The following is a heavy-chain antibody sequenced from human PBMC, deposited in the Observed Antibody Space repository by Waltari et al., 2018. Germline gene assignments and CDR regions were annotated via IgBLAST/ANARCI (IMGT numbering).Heavy chain of an antibody. CDR3: ARAREHSSDFWNGYSYYFDQ. D-gene: IGHD3-3*01. Sequence: QVQLVESGGGVVKPGGSLRLSCAAYGFSFSDYMNWLRQAPGKGLEWVSYMNSVGSAIHYADSVKVRFTISGDNAKNSVYLQMNRLSADDTAVYYCARAREHSSDFWNGYSYYFDQWGQGTLVTVSS. J-gene: IGHJ4*02. CDR1: GFSFSDY. V-gene: IGHV3-11*01. CDR2: MNSVGSAI.